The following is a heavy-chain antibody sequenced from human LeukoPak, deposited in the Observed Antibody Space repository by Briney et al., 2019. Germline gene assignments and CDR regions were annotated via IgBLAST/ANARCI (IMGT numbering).Heavy chain of an antibody. J-gene: IGHJ4*02. CDR3: ARYKRGSNLDY. V-gene: IGHV1-18*01. Sequence: ASVKVSCKASGGTFSSYAISWVRQAPGQGLEWMGWISAYNGNTNYAQKLQGRVTMTTDTSTSTAYMELRSLRSDDTAVYYCARYKRGSNLDYWGQGTLVTVSS. D-gene: IGHD6-13*01. CDR1: GGTFSSYA. CDR2: ISAYNGNT.